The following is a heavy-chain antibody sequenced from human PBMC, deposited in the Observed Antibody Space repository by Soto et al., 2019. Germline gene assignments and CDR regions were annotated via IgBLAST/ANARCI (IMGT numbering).Heavy chain of an antibody. Sequence: QVQLVESGGGVVQPGRSLRLSCAASGFTFSSYAMRWVRQAPGKGLEWVAVISYDGSNKYYADSVKGRFTISRDNSKNTLYLQMNSLRAEDTAVYYCARGTYSSSWSSFDYWGQGTLVTVSS. J-gene: IGHJ4*02. CDR2: ISYDGSNK. D-gene: IGHD6-13*01. CDR3: ARGTYSSSWSSFDY. V-gene: IGHV3-30-3*01. CDR1: GFTFSSYA.